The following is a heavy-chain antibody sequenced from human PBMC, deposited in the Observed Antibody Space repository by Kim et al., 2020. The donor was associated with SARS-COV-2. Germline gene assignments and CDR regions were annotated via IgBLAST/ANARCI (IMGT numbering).Heavy chain of an antibody. J-gene: IGHJ4*02. D-gene: IGHD6-19*01. V-gene: IGHV1-24*01. Sequence: ASVKVSCKVSGHTLSESSMHWVRQAPGKGLEWMGGFEPEDAETNYAQKFQGRVTMTEDTSTDTAYMELSSLRSEDTAVYYCAIEDPVFPEQWLVYWGQGTLAAASS. CDR1: GHTLSESS. CDR2: FEPEDAET. CDR3: AIEDPVFPEQWLVY.